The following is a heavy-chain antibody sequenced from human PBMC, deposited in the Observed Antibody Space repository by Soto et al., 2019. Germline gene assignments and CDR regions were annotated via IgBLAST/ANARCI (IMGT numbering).Heavy chain of an antibody. V-gene: IGHV3-23*01. D-gene: IGHD2-15*01. CDR2: ISGSGGST. CDR1: GFTFSSYA. J-gene: IGHJ4*02. CDR3: VYCSGGSCLMDQFDY. Sequence: EVQLLESGGGLVQPGGSLRLSCAASGFTFSSYAMRWVRQAPGKGLEWVSAISGSGGSTYYADSVKGRFTISRDNSKNTLYLQMNSLRAEDTAVYYCVYCSGGSCLMDQFDYWGQGTLVTVSS.